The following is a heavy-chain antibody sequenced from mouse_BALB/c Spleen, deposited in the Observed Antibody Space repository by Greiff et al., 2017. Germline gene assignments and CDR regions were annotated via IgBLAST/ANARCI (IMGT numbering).Heavy chain of an antibody. J-gene: IGHJ4*01. D-gene: IGHD1-2*01. CDR2: INPDSSTI. CDR1: GFDFSRYW. Sequence: EVKLMESGGGLVQPGGSLKLSCAASGFDFSRYWMSWVRQAPGKGLEWIGEINPDSSTINYTPSLKDKFIISRDNAKNTLYLQMSKVRSEDTALYYCATLRLRAMDYWGQGTSVTVSS. CDR3: ATLRLRAMDY. V-gene: IGHV4-1*02.